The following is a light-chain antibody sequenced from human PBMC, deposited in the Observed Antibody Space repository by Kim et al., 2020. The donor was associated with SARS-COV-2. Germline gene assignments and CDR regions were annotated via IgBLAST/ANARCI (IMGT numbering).Light chain of an antibody. J-gene: IGKJ4*01. CDR1: QSIDTW. V-gene: IGKV1-5*03. Sequence: DIQMTQSPSTLSASVGDRVTITCRASQSIDTWLAWYQQKPGKAPNLLIYKASTLQSGVPSRFSGSGSGTEFTLTISSLQPDDFATYYCQQFNTDSAVTFGGGTKLDIK. CDR2: KAS. CDR3: QQFNTDSAVT.